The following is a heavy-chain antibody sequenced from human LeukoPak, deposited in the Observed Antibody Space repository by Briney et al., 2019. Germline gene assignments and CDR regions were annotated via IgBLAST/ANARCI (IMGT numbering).Heavy chain of an antibody. CDR2: INSDGSST. Sequence: PGGSLRLSCAASGLIFSSYAMSWVRQAPGKGLVWVSRINSDGSSTSYADSVKGRFTISRDNAKNTLYLQMNSLRAEDTAEYYCTRVSSAVDYFDDWGQGTLVTVSS. V-gene: IGHV3-74*01. CDR3: TRVSSAVDYFDD. D-gene: IGHD2-2*01. CDR1: GLIFSSYA. J-gene: IGHJ4*02.